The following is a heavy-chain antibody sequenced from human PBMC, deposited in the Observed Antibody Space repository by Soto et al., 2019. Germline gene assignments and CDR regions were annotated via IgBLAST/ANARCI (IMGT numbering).Heavy chain of an antibody. V-gene: IGHV1-46*01. CDR1: GYTFTSYY. D-gene: IGHD3-3*01. CDR2: INPSGGST. Sequence: GASVKVSCKSSGYTFTSYYMHWVRQAPGQGLEWMGIINPSGGSTSYAQKFQGRVTMTRDTSTSTVYMELSSLRSEDTAVYYCARFRFLENYYYYGMDGWGQGTTVTVSS. J-gene: IGHJ6*02. CDR3: ARFRFLENYYYYGMDG.